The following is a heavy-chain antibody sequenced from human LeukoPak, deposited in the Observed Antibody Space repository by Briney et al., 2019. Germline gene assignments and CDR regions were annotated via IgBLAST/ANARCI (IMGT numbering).Heavy chain of an antibody. CDR3: ARERGRGAAAGYYFDY. CDR2: ISSSSYI. CDR1: GFTFSSYS. J-gene: IGHJ4*02. Sequence: GGSLRLSCAASGFTFSSYSMNWVRQAPGKGLEWVSSISSSSYIYYADSVKGRFTISRDNAKNSLYLQMNSLRAEDTAVYYCARERGRGAAAGYYFDYWGQGTLVTVSS. D-gene: IGHD6-13*01. V-gene: IGHV3-21*01.